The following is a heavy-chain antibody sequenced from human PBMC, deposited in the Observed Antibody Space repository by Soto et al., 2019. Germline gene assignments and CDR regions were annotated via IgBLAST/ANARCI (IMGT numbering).Heavy chain of an antibody. V-gene: IGHV3-15*01. CDR3: TTPDQAHGGYLYYFDY. CDR1: GFTFSNAW. Sequence: PGGSLRISCAASGFTFSNAWMSWVRQAPGKGLEWVGRIKSKTDGGTTDYAAPVKGRFTISRDDSKNTLYLQMNSLKTEDTAVYYCTTPDQAHGGYLYYFDYWGQGTLVTVSS. D-gene: IGHD3-22*01. CDR2: IKSKTDGGTT. J-gene: IGHJ4*02.